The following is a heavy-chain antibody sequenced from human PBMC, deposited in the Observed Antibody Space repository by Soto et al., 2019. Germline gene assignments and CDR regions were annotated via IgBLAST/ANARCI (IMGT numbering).Heavy chain of an antibody. Sequence: EVQLVESGGGLVKPGGSLRLSCAASGFPFSSYSMNWVRQAPGKGLEWVSSISGSSTYIYYAASVKGRFTISRDNAKNSLYLQMNSLRAEDTAVYHCARDPSDLWQPHHYFQHSGQVTLVTVSS. D-gene: IGHD6-13*01. CDR1: GFPFSSYS. V-gene: IGHV3-21*01. J-gene: IGHJ1*01. CDR3: ARDPSDLWQPHHYFQH. CDR2: ISGSSTYI.